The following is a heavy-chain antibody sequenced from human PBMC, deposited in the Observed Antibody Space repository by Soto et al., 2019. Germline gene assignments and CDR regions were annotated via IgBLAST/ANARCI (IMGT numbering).Heavy chain of an antibody. Sequence: SETLSLTCTVSGGSISSGGYYWSWIRQHPGKGLEWIGYIYYSGSTYYNPSLKSRVTISVDTSKNQFSLKLSSVTAADTAVYYCARERRTGILTGYADPPYYMDVWGKGPRSPSP. CDR2: IYYSGST. J-gene: IGHJ6*03. CDR1: GGSISSGGYY. CDR3: ARERRTGILTGYADPPYYMDV. V-gene: IGHV4-31*03. D-gene: IGHD3-9*01.